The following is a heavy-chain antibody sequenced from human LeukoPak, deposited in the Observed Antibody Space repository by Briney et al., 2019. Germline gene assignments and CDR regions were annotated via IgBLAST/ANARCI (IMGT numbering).Heavy chain of an antibody. CDR3: ARDLPSYYYGSGSPDY. Sequence: GGSLRLSCAASGFTFSSYSMNWVRQAPGKGLEWVSSIRSSSSYIYYADSVKGRFTISRDNSKNSLYLQMNSLRAEDTAVYYCARDLPSYYYGSGSPDYWGQGTLATVSS. V-gene: IGHV3-21*01. CDR2: IRSSSSYI. J-gene: IGHJ4*02. CDR1: GFTFSSYS. D-gene: IGHD3-10*01.